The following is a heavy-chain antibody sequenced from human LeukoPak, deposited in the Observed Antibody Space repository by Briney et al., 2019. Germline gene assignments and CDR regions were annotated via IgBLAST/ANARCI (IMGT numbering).Heavy chain of an antibody. Sequence: YPSETLSLTCTVSGGSISSSSYYWGWIRQPPGKGLEWIGSIYYSGSTYYNPSLKSRVTISVDTSKNQFSLKLSSVTAADTAVYYCARDERGYSYGRRIDYWGQGTLVTVSS. J-gene: IGHJ4*02. D-gene: IGHD5-18*01. CDR1: GGSISSSSYY. CDR3: ARDERGYSYGRRIDY. CDR2: IYYSGST. V-gene: IGHV4-39*02.